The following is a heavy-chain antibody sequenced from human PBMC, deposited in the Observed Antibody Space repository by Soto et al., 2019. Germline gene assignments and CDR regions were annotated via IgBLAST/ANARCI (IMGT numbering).Heavy chain of an antibody. V-gene: IGHV4-34*01. CDR1: GGAFNGYY. Sequence: QVHLQQWGAGLLKPSETLSLTCAVNGGAFNGYYWTWIRQSPGKGLQWIGEINHSGTVDYNPSLMSRVTFSIDTSKHQFSLTLTSGTAADSAVYYCARAGAARVRGSIGGFDYWGQGTLVTVSS. CDR3: ARAGAARVRGSIGGFDY. D-gene: IGHD3-10*01. J-gene: IGHJ4*02. CDR2: INHSGTV.